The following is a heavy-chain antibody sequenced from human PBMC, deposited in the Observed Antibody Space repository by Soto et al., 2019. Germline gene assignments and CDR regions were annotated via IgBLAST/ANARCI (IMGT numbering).Heavy chain of an antibody. V-gene: IGHV3-23*01. D-gene: IGHD3-22*01. CDR3: AKDWTPNYYDSSGYYYYLDY. CDR2: ISGSGGST. CDR1: GFTFSSYA. J-gene: IGHJ4*02. Sequence: GWSLRLSCAASGFTFSSYAMSWVRQAPGEGLEWVSAISGSGGSTYYADSVEGRFTISRDNSKKRLYLQMNSLGAEDTAVYYCAKDWTPNYYDSSGYYYYLDYWGQGTLVTVSS.